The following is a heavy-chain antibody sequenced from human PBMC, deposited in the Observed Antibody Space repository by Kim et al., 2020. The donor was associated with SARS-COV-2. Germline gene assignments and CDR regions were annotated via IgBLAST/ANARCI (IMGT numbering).Heavy chain of an antibody. CDR3: ARDVNYYDSSGYPDYYYYYGMDV. CDR1: GGTFSSYT. Sequence: SVKVSCKASGGTFSSYTISWVRQAPGQGLEWMGRIIPILGIANYAQKFQGRVTITADKSTSTAYMELSSLRSEDTAVYYCARDVNYYDSSGYPDYYYYYGMDVCGQGTTVTVSS. CDR2: IIPILGIA. V-gene: IGHV1-69*04. D-gene: IGHD3-22*01. J-gene: IGHJ6*02.